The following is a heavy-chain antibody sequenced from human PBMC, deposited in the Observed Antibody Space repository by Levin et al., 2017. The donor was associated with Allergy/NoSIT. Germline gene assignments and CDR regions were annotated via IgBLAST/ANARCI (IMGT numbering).Heavy chain of an antibody. D-gene: IGHD4-11*01. CDR1: GFTFSSYA. J-gene: IGHJ4*02. V-gene: IGHV3-23*01. CDR2: IRGSGTGT. Sequence: HAGGSLRLSCAASGFTFSSYAMSWVRQAPGKGLEWVSAIRGSGTGTYYADSVKGRFTISRDNSKNTLYLQMNSLRAEDTAVYYCAKEGTTSGFDYWGQGTLVTVSS. CDR3: AKEGTTSGFDY.